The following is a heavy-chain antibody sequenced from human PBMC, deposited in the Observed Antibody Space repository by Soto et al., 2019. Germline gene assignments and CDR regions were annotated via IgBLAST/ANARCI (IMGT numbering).Heavy chain of an antibody. Sequence: SETLSLTCTVSGGYISSSSYYWGWIRQPPGKGLEWIGSIYYSGSTYYNPSLKSRVTISVDTSKNQFSLKLSSVTAADTAVYYCARLAAYGDYVEFWFDPWGQGTLATVSS. J-gene: IGHJ5*02. CDR2: IYYSGST. CDR3: ARLAAYGDYVEFWFDP. D-gene: IGHD4-17*01. V-gene: IGHV4-39*01. CDR1: GGYISSSSYY.